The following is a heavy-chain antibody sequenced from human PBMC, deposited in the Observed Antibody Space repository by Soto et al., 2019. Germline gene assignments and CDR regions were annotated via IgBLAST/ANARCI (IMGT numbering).Heavy chain of an antibody. CDR3: ARGFRRIYDILTGYPAAWFDP. J-gene: IGHJ5*02. Sequence: PSETLSLTCAVYGGSFSGYYWSWIRQPPGKGLEWIGEINHSGSTNYNPSLKSRVTISVDTSKNQFSLKLSSVTAADTAVYYRARGFRRIYDILTGYPAAWFDPWGQGTLVTVSS. D-gene: IGHD3-9*01. CDR2: INHSGST. V-gene: IGHV4-34*01. CDR1: GGSFSGYY.